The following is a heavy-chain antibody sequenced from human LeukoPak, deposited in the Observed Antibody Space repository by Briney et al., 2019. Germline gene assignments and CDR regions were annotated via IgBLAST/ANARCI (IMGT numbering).Heavy chain of an antibody. V-gene: IGHV3-23*01. D-gene: IGHD1-1*01. CDR1: GFTFSSYA. CDR2: ISGSGGST. CDR3: AKAGTVDGGSDY. J-gene: IGHJ4*02. Sequence: PGGSLRLSCAASGFTFSSYAMSWVRQAPGKGVEWVSAISGSGGSTYYADSVKGRFTISRDSAENILYLQMNSLRVEDTAVYFCAKAGTVDGGSDYWGQGTLVTVSS.